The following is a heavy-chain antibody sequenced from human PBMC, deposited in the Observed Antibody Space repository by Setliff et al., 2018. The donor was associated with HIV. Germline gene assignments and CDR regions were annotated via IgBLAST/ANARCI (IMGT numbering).Heavy chain of an antibody. CDR2: INLYKDDT. D-gene: IGHD2-21*01. Sequence: GASVKVSCKASGYSFARYGLSWVRQAPGQGLEWMGSINLYKDDTHYAQKFQDRVAMTADTSTNTVYMELRSLRSDDTAVYYCARYALCSDDCSDEGADIWGQGTLVTVSS. CDR3: ARYALCSDDCSDEGADI. J-gene: IGHJ4*02. CDR1: GYSFARYG. V-gene: IGHV1-18*01.